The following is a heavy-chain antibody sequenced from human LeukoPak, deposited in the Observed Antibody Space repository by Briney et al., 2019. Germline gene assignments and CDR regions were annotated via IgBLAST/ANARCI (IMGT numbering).Heavy chain of an antibody. CDR1: GGSISSSSYY. Sequence: SETLSLTCTVSGGSISSSSYYWGWIRQPPGKGLEWIGSIYYSGSTYYNPSLKSRVTISVDTSKNQFSLKVSSVTAADTAVYYCARAKSDSTGWYYFDYWGQGTLVTVSS. D-gene: IGHD2-15*01. CDR3: ARAKSDSTGWYYFDY. V-gene: IGHV4-39*07. J-gene: IGHJ4*02. CDR2: IYYSGST.